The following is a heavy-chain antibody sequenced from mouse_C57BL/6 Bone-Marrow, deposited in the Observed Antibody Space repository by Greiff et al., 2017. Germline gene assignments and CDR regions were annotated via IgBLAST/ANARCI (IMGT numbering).Heavy chain of an antibody. CDR2: ISSGGSST. V-gene: IGHV5-6*01. J-gene: IGHJ2*01. CDR1: GFTFSSYG. Sequence: EVMLVESGGDLVKPGGSLKLSCAASGFTFSSYGMSWVRQTPDKRLEWVATISSGGSSTYYPDSVKGRFTFSRDNAKNTLYLQMSSLKSEDTAMYYCARHARTDFDDWGQGTTLTVSS. CDR3: ARHARTDFDD.